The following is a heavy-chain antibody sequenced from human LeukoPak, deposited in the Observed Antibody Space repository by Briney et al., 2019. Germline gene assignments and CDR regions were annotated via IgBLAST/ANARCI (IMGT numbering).Heavy chain of an antibody. D-gene: IGHD3-3*01. CDR2: INPSVGTS. Sequence: ASVKVSCKASGYAFTTYYIRWVRQAPGQGLEWLGIINPSVGTSNYAQTFQGRVAMTRDTSTSTVHIELSSLRSEDTAVYYCARDRSGYDVFDYWGQGTPVTVSS. CDR1: GYAFTTYY. CDR3: ARDRSGYDVFDY. V-gene: IGHV1-46*01. J-gene: IGHJ4*02.